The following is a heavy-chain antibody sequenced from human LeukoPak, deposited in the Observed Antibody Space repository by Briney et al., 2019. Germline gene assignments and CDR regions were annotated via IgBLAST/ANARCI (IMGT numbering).Heavy chain of an antibody. Sequence: ASVKVSCKASGYTFTSYYMHWVRQAPGQGLEWMGVINPSGGSTSYAQKFQGRVTMTRDTSTSTVYMELSSLRSEDPAVYYCGSVSDDAFDIWGQGTMVTVSS. CDR2: INPSGGST. J-gene: IGHJ3*02. V-gene: IGHV1-46*01. CDR1: GYTFTSYY. D-gene: IGHD5/OR15-5a*01. CDR3: GSVSDDAFDI.